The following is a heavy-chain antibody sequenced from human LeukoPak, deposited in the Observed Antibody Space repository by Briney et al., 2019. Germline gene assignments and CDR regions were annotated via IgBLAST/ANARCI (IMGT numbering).Heavy chain of an antibody. CDR2: INPNSGGT. CDR3: ARDYGPTYYYDSSGYYAPPDY. V-gene: IGHV1-2*02. Sequence: GASVKVSCKASGYTFTGYYMHWVRQAPGQGLEWMGWINPNSGGTNYAQKFQGRVTMTRDTSISTAYMELSRLRSDDTAVYYCARDYGPTYYYDSSGYYAPPDYWGQGTLVTVSS. CDR1: GYTFTGYY. D-gene: IGHD3-22*01. J-gene: IGHJ4*02.